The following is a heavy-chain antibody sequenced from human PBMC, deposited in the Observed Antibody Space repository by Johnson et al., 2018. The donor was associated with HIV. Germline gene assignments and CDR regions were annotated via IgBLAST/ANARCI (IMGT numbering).Heavy chain of an antibody. D-gene: IGHD6-13*01. J-gene: IGHJ3*02. CDR3: AKDSFPYSSSWYVRLYALDI. Sequence: VQLVESGGVVVQPGGSLRLSCAASGFTFDDYTMHWVRQAPGKGLEWVSLISWDGGSTYYADSVKGRFTISRDNSKNSLYLQMNSLRTEENALYYCAKDSFPYSSSWYVRLYALDIWGRGTMVTVSS. CDR2: ISWDGGST. V-gene: IGHV3-43*01. CDR1: GFTFDDYT.